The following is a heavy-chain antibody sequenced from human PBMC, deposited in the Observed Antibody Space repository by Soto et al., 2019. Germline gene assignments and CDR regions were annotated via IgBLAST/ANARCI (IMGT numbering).Heavy chain of an antibody. Sequence: SETLSLTCTVSGDSMSSHYWNWVRQTPGKGLEWIGCIYFTGSTIYNPSLESRVTMSVDTSKNQFSLRLSSVTAADTAVYYCARRYGGTFDYWGQGTLVTVSS. CDR3: ARRYGGTFDY. J-gene: IGHJ4*02. CDR1: GDSMSSHY. CDR2: IYFTGST. D-gene: IGHD2-15*01. V-gene: IGHV4-59*08.